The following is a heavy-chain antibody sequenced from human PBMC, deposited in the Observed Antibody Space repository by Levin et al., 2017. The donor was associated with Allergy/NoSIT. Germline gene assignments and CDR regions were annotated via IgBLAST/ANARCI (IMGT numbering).Heavy chain of an antibody. CDR1: GLTVSSNH. D-gene: IGHD3-22*01. CDR2: IFSGGTT. Sequence: GESLKISCAAAGLTVSSNHMSWVRQAPGKGLEWVSVIFSGGTTYYADSVKGRFTISRDNSKNTLYLQMNSLRAEDTAVYYCARGGSGYYSFDYWGQGTLVTVSS. J-gene: IGHJ4*02. CDR3: ARGGSGYYSFDY. V-gene: IGHV3-53*01.